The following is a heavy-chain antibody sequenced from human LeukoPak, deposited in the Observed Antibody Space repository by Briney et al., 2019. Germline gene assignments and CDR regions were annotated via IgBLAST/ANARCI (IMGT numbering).Heavy chain of an antibody. V-gene: IGHV3-9*01. J-gene: IGHJ3*02. D-gene: IGHD3-10*01. Sequence: GGSLRLSCAASGFTFDDYAMHWVRQAPGKGLEWVSGISWNSGSIGYADSVKGRFTISRDNAKNSLYLHMNSLRAEDTALYYCEKGYYYGSGSLFDIGGQGKMVTVLS. CDR1: GFTFDDYA. CDR3: EKGYYYGSGSLFDI. CDR2: ISWNSGSI.